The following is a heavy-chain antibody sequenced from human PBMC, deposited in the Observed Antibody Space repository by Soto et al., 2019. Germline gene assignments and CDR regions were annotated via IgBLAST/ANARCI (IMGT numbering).Heavy chain of an antibody. D-gene: IGHD2-21*01. Sequence: QVQLVQSGAEVKKPGASVKVSCKASGYTFTSYGVSWVRQAPGQGLEWMGWISAYNGNTNYAQKLQGRVTMTTDTSTSTAYMELRSLRSDDTAVYYCARDRLGWLPDHYFDYWGQGTLVTVSS. V-gene: IGHV1-18*01. CDR1: GYTFTSYG. CDR2: ISAYNGNT. CDR3: ARDRLGWLPDHYFDY. J-gene: IGHJ4*02.